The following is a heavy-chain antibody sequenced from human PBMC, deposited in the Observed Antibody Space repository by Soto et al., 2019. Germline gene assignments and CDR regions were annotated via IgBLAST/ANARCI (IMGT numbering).Heavy chain of an antibody. V-gene: IGHV1-2*02. CDR2: INFNTGFT. CDR1: EYTFAGYY. CDR3: ARAGDSTSNYRAPFFDY. J-gene: IGHJ4*02. D-gene: IGHD2-2*01. Sequence: ASVKVSCKASEYTFAGYYLHWVRQAPGQGLEWMGCINFNTGFTRYAQKFQGRVTMTRDTSITAVYMDLTSLRSDQTAAYSCARAGDSTSNYRAPFFDYWGQGSLVTISS.